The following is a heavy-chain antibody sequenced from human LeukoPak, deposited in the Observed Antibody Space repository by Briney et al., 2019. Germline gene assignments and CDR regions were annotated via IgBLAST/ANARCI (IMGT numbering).Heavy chain of an antibody. V-gene: IGHV4-39*07. D-gene: IGHD3-16*01. CDR1: GGSISSSSYY. CDR3: ARLVTFGGVIAL. J-gene: IGHJ5*02. Sequence: SETLSLTCTVSGGSISSSSYYWGWIRQPPGKGLEWIGSIYYSGSTYYNPSLKSRVTISVDTSKNQFSLKLSSVTAADTAVYYCARLVTFGGVIALWGQGTLVTVSS. CDR2: IYYSGST.